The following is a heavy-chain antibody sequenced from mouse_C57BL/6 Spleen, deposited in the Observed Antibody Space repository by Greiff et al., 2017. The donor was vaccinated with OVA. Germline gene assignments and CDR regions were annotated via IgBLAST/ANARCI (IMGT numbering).Heavy chain of an antibody. Sequence: EVKLMESGPELVKPGASVKISCKASGYSFTDYNMNWVKQSNGKSLEWIGVINPNYGTTSYNQKFKGKATLTVDQSSSTAYMQLNSLTSEDSAVYYCAREDDGYYTWFAYWGQGTLVTVSA. CDR3: AREDDGYYTWFAY. CDR2: INPNYGTT. D-gene: IGHD2-3*01. V-gene: IGHV1-39*01. J-gene: IGHJ3*01. CDR1: GYSFTDYN.